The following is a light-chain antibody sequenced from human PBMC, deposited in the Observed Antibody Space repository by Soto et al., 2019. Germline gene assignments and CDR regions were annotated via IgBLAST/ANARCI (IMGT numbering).Light chain of an antibody. CDR1: QTVSNN. CDR3: QQYNNWPRT. Sequence: IVMTQSPGTLSLSPGEGATLSCRASQTVSNNLAWYQQKPGQAPRLLIYGASTRATGIPARFSGSGSGTEVTLTISSLKYEDVAVYYCQQYNNWPRTFGQGTKVDIK. J-gene: IGKJ1*01. CDR2: GAS. V-gene: IGKV3-15*01.